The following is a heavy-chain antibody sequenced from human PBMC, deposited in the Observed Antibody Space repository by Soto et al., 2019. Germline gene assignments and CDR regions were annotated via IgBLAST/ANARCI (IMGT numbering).Heavy chain of an antibody. D-gene: IGHD6-19*01. J-gene: IGHJ6*02. CDR1: GFTFSSYA. V-gene: IGHV3-30-3*01. CDR3: ARDVEVAGNDNRIDV. Sequence: QVQLVESGGGVVQPGRSLRLSCAASGFTFSSYAMHWVRQAPGKGLEWVAVISYDGSNKYYADSVKCRFTISSDNFKNTLYRQMNSLRAEDTAGYYCARDVEVAGNDNRIDVWGQGTTVTVSS. CDR2: ISYDGSNK.